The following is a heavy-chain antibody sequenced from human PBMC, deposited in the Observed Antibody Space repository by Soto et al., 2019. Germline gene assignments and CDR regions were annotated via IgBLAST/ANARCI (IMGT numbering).Heavy chain of an antibody. D-gene: IGHD5-18*01. V-gene: IGHV3-23*01. CDR2: ISDSGGST. Sequence: GGALRLFCGDPGFTLSKYAINWGRPAPGKGLEWVSGISDSGGSTNYADSVKGRFTISRDNSKNTLYLQMNSLRAEDTAIYYCTKDRYSYPNWFDPWGQGTLVTVSS. CDR1: GFTLSKYA. CDR3: TKDRYSYPNWFDP. J-gene: IGHJ5*02.